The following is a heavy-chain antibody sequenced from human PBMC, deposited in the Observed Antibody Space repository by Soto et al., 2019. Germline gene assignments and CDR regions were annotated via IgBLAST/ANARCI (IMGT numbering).Heavy chain of an antibody. V-gene: IGHV3-23*01. CDR2: VTRSGDST. D-gene: IGHD3-22*01. Sequence: EVQLLESGGGLVQPGGSLRLSCAASGFTFSRYAMSWVRQASGQGLEWVSAVTRSGDSTYYADSVRGRFTISRDNSKNTVYLQMNSLRGEDTAVYYCAHYYDSSDWCYWGQGTLVTVSS. CDR1: GFTFSRYA. J-gene: IGHJ4*02. CDR3: AHYYDSSDWCY.